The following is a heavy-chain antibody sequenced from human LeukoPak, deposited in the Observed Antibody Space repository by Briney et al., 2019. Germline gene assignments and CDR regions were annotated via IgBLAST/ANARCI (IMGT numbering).Heavy chain of an antibody. Sequence: GGSLRLSCVASGFSFHSYAMTWVRQAPGKGLEWVSGISGSAVSTHYADSVKGRFTISRDNPKSTLYAQMNSLRAEDTAVYFCARVIDYGALDACDIWGQGTMVTVSS. V-gene: IGHV3-23*01. CDR3: ARVIDYGALDACDI. CDR1: GFSFHSYA. J-gene: IGHJ3*02. CDR2: ISGSAVST. D-gene: IGHD4-17*01.